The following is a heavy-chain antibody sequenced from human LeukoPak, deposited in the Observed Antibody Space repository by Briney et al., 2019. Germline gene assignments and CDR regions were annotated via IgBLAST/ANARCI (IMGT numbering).Heavy chain of an antibody. CDR2: ISGSGGST. V-gene: IGHV3-23*01. CDR3: ARELVRGVISYYYYGMDV. J-gene: IGHJ6*02. CDR1: GFTFSSYA. Sequence: SGGSLRLSCAASGFTFSSYAMSWVRQAPGKGLEWVSAISGSGGSTYYADSVKGRFTISRDNSKNTLYLQMNSLRAEDTAVYYCARELVRGVISYYYYGMDVWGQGTTVTVSS. D-gene: IGHD3-10*01.